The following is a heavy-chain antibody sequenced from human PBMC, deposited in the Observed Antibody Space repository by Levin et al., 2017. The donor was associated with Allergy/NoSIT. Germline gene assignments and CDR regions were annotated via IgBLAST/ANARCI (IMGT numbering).Heavy chain of an antibody. D-gene: IGHD3-22*01. V-gene: IGHV1-18*01. CDR3: ARVPRFPNYDDSSGYYSGLVH. CDR2: ISAYNGNT. Sequence: ASVKVSCKASGYTFTSYGISWVRQAPGQGLEWMGWISAYNGNTNYAQKLQGRVTMTTDTSTSTAYMELRSLRSDDTAVYYCARVPRFPNYDDSSGYYSGLVHWGQGTLVTVAS. CDR1: GYTFTSYG. J-gene: IGHJ4*02.